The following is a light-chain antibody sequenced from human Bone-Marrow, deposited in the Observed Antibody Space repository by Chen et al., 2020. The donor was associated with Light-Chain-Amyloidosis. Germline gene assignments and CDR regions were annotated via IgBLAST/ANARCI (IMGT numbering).Light chain of an antibody. J-gene: IGLJ1*01. CDR1: SSDVCGDNH. Sequence: QSALTQPASVSGSPGQSITIPCTGTSSDVCGDNHVSWYQPHPDKAPKLMIYEVTNRPSWVPDRFSGSKSDNTASLTISGLQTEDEADYFCSSYTITNTLVFGSGTRVTVL. CDR3: SSYTITNTLV. V-gene: IGLV2-14*01. CDR2: EVT.